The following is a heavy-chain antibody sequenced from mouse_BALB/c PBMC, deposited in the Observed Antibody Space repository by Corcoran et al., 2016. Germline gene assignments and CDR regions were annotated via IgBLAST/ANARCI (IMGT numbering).Heavy chain of an antibody. J-gene: IGHJ4*01. CDR2: INTYTGEP. CDR1: GYTFTNYG. D-gene: IGHD4-1*01. Sequence: QIQLVQSGPELKKPGETVKISCKASGYTFTNYGMNWVKQAPGKGLKWMGWINTYTGEPTYADDFKGRFAFSLETSASTAYLQINNLKNEDTATYFCARWLGGSAMDYWGQGTSVTVSS. CDR3: ARWLGGSAMDY. V-gene: IGHV9-3-1*01.